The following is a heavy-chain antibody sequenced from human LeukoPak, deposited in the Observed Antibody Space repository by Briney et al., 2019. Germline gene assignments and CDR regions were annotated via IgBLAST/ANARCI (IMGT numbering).Heavy chain of an antibody. CDR2: IYLSGST. CDR1: GGSISSGGYS. Sequence: PSETLSLTCAVSGGSISSGGYSWSWIRQPPGKGLEWIGYIYLSGSTYYNPSLKSRVTIAVDRSKYQFSLKLSSVTAADTAVYYCARARGIGELDNWFDPWGQGTLVTVSS. CDR3: ARARGIGELDNWFDP. V-gene: IGHV4-30-2*01. D-gene: IGHD3-10*01. J-gene: IGHJ5*02.